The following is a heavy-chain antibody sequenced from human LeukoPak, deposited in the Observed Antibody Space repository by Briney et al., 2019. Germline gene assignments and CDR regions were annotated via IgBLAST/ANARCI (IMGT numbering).Heavy chain of an antibody. CDR3: AKAAYYYGSGSYYYFDY. V-gene: IGHV3-9*03. CDR1: GFTFDDYA. Sequence: GGSLRLSCGASGFTFDDYAMHWVRQAPGKGLEWVSGISWNSGSIGYADSVKGRFTISRDNAKNSLYLQMNSLRAEDMALYYCAKAAYYYGSGSYYYFDYWGQGTLVTVSS. D-gene: IGHD3-10*01. CDR2: ISWNSGSI. J-gene: IGHJ4*02.